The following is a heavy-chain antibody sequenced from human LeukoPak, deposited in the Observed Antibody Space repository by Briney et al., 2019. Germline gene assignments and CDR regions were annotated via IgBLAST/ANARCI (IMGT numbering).Heavy chain of an antibody. J-gene: IGHJ4*02. CDR1: GFTFTRYW. CDR3: ARDLSPRERVSGALRFDY. Sequence: PGGSLRPSCTASGFTFTRYWMTWVRQGPGKGLEWVANIKQDGSEKNYVDSVKGRFTISRDNAKNSLYLQMNGLRGEDTAVYYCARDLSPRERVSGALRFDYWGQGTLVTVSS. CDR2: IKQDGSEK. D-gene: IGHD6-6*01. V-gene: IGHV3-7*01.